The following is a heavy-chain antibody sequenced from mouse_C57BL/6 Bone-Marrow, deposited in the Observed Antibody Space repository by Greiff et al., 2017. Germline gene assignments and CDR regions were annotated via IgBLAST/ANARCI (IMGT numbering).Heavy chain of an antibody. CDR2: IDPSDSYT. D-gene: IGHD1-1*01. CDR1: GYTFPSYW. J-gene: IGHJ1*03. Sequence: VQLQQPGAELVKPGASVKLSCKASGYTFPSYWMQWVKQRPGQGLEWIGEIDPSDSYTNYNQKFKGKATLTVDTSSSTAYMQLSSLTSEDSAVYYCASDTTVVPYWYFDVWGTGTTVTVSS. CDR3: ASDTTVVPYWYFDV. V-gene: IGHV1-50*01.